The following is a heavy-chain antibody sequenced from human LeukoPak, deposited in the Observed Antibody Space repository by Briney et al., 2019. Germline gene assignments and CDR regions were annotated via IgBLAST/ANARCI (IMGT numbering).Heavy chain of an antibody. CDR1: GFPFIEYS. CDR2: IGIDSGNT. CDR3: ARDHNYAFDN. D-gene: IGHD1-1*01. J-gene: IGHJ4*02. V-gene: IGHV3-48*01. Sequence: GGSLRLSCAASGFPFIEYSMNWVRQVPGEGLEWIAYIGIDSGNTKYADSVRGRFTISADKTKNSLYLQMNSLQVEDTAVYYCARDHNYAFDNWGQGTLVTVSS.